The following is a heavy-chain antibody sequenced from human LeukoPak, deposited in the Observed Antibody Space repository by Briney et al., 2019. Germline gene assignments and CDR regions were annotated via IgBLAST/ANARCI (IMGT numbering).Heavy chain of an antibody. CDR2: IYYSGST. CDR3: ARGRYYYYGMDV. Sequence: SETLSLTCTVSGGSISSYYWSWIRQPPGKGLEWIGYIYYSGSTNYNPSLKSRVTISVDTSKNQFSLKLSSVTAADTAVYYCARGRYYYYGMDVWGQGTTVTVSS. J-gene: IGHJ6*02. CDR1: GGSISSYY. V-gene: IGHV4-59*01.